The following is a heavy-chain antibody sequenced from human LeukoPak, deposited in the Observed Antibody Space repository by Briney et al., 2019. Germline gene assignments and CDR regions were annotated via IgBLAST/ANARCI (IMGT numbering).Heavy chain of an antibody. CDR2: ISSDGSYT. CDR1: GFTFSSCW. Sequence: PGGSLRLSCAASGFTFSSCWMHWVRQAPGKGLVWISRISSDGSYTNSADSVKGRFTISRDKAKNSLYLQMNSLRAEDTAVYYCARAEDYGMDVWGKGTTVTVSS. CDR3: ARAEDYGMDV. J-gene: IGHJ6*04. V-gene: IGHV3-74*01.